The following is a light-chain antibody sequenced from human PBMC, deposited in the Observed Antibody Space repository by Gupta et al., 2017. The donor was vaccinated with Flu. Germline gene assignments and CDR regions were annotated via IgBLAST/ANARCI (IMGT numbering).Light chain of an antibody. CDR3: QQYNEWRT. V-gene: IGKV3-15*01. Sequence: PGDRATLSCRASQTVTGKLAWYQQRPGLPPRLLIYGASTRATGIPARFSGSGSGTEFPLTISSLQSEDFAVYYCQQYNEWRTFGQGTKVEIK. J-gene: IGKJ1*01. CDR1: QTVTGK. CDR2: GAS.